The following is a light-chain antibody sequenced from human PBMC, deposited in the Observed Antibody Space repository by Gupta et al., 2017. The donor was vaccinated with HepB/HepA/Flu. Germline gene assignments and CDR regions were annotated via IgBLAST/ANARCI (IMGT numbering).Light chain of an antibody. CDR2: VNSDGSH. J-gene: IGLJ3*02. Sequence: QFVLTQSPSASASLGVSVKLTCTLSSGHNTYAIAWHQQKPQKGPRFLMKVNSDGSHIKGDGTPDRFSGSSSGTEYYLTTSNLQSDDEADYYCQTWATGAKWVFGGGTKLTVL. V-gene: IGLV4-69*01. CDR3: QTWATGAKWV. CDR1: SGHNTYA.